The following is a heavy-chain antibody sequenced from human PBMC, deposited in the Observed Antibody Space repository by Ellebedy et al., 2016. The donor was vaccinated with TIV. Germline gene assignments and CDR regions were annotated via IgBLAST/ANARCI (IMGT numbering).Heavy chain of an antibody. Sequence: GESLKISCEASGFTFSAFAMGWVRPTPGKGLEWVSGMHGSGHGIFYSVSVKGRFIIYRDNSKNILYLQMNSLRAEDTAIYYCTKGRGGGSDSRAPRYYFDYWGLGTLVTVSS. CDR3: TKGRGGGSDSRAPRYYFDY. D-gene: IGHD3-22*01. V-gene: IGHV3-23*01. CDR1: GFTFSAFA. J-gene: IGHJ4*02. CDR2: MHGSGHGI.